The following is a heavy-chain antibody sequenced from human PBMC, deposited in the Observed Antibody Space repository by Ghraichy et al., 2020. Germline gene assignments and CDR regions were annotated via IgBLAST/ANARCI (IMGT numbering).Heavy chain of an antibody. CDR1: GFTFSSYA. Sequence: GESLNISCAASGFTFSSYAMSWVRQAPGKGLEWVSAISGSGGSTYYADSVKGRFTISRDNSKNTLYLQMNSLRAEDTAVYYCAKDLRSTSFLFDYWGQGTLVTVSS. D-gene: IGHD2-2*01. CDR2: ISGSGGST. CDR3: AKDLRSTSFLFDY. J-gene: IGHJ4*02. V-gene: IGHV3-23*01.